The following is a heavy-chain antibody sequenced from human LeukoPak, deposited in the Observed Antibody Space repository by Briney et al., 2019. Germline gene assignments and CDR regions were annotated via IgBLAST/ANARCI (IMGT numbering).Heavy chain of an antibody. J-gene: IGHJ4*02. CDR2: FYPGDSDT. Sequence: GESLKISCKGSGYSFTSYWIDWVRQMPGKGLEWMGIFYPGDSDTRYSPSFQGQVTISADKSISTAYLQWSSLTASDTAMYYCARSSSALYSDFDYWGQGTLVTVSS. CDR1: GYSFTSYW. V-gene: IGHV5-51*01. CDR3: ARSSSALYSDFDY. D-gene: IGHD6-19*01.